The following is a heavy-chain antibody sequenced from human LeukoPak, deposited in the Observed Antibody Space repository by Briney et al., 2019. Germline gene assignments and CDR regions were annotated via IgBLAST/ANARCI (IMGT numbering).Heavy chain of an antibody. CDR3: ARDSSSWYDY. V-gene: IGHV3-21*01. CDR2: ISSSSSYI. Sequence: GGSLRLSCAASGFIFSSYSMNWVRQAPGRGLEWVSSISSSSSYIYYADSVKGRFTISRDNAKNSLYLQMNSLTAEDTAVYYCARDSSSWYDYWGQGTLVTVSS. D-gene: IGHD6-13*01. CDR1: GFIFSSYS. J-gene: IGHJ4*02.